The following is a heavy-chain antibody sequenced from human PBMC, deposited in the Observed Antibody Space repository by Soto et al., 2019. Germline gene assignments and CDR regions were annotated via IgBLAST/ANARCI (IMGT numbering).Heavy chain of an antibody. CDR3: ARGGGQWLVRNYYYMDV. V-gene: IGHV1-8*01. D-gene: IGHD6-19*01. J-gene: IGHJ6*03. CDR2: MNPNSGNT. Sequence: GASMKVSCKASGYTFASYDINWVRQATGRGFEWMGWMNPNSGNTGYAQKFQGRVTMTRNTSISTAYMELSSLRSEDTAVYYCARGGGQWLVRNYYYMDVWGKGTTVTVSS. CDR1: GYTFASYD.